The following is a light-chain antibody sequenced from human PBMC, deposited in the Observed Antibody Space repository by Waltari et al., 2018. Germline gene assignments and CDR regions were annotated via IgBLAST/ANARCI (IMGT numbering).Light chain of an antibody. CDR3: QHYNNWPPYT. CDR2: AAS. Sequence: EIVMTQSPATLSVSPGERVTLSCRASQSVNNYLAWYQQKPGQAPRLLIYAASTRATGIPARFSGGGSGTDFTLTISSLQSEDFAGYYCQHYNNWPPYTFGQGTKLEIK. J-gene: IGKJ2*01. CDR1: QSVNNY. V-gene: IGKV3-15*01.